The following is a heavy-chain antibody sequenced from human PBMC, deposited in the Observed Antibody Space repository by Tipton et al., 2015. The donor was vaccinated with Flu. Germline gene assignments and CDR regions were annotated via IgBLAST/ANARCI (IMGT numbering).Heavy chain of an antibody. Sequence: QMQLVQSGVEVKKPGASVKVSCKASGYTFTNFGITWVRQAPGQGLEWMGWISGYNGDTNYAEKLQGRVTMTTDASTHTAYMELRSLKSDDPATYYCARDRGSYNIHLEYHSYYGMDVWGQGTTVTVSS. J-gene: IGHJ6*02. CDR3: ARDRGSYNIHLEYHSYYGMDV. CDR2: ISGYNGDT. V-gene: IGHV1-18*01. CDR1: GYTFTNFG. D-gene: IGHD1-26*01.